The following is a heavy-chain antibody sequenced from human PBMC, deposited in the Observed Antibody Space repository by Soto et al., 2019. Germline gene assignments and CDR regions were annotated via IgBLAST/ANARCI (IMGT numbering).Heavy chain of an antibody. V-gene: IGHV1-69*08. CDR2: IIPILGIA. J-gene: IGHJ6*02. D-gene: IGHD5-12*01. CDR1: GGTFSSYT. CDR3: ARDMGDGYNYGHYYYGMDV. Sequence: QVQLVQSGAEVKKPGSSVKVSCKASGGTFSSYTISWVRQAPGQGLEWMGRIIPILGIANYAQKFQGRVTMSADKSTSTAYMELGSLRSEDTAVYYCARDMGDGYNYGHYYYGMDVWGQGTTVTVSS.